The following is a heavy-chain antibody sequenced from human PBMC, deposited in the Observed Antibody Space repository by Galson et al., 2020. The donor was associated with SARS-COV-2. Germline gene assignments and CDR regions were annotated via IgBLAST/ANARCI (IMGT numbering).Heavy chain of an antibody. CDR2: IYYNERT. Sequence: SETLSLTCAVSGGSISSSNWWSWVRQAPGKGLEWIGEIYYNERTNYNPSLKRRVTISLDKSQSQISLSLRSVTAADTAVYFCARVSVTSVIGTHYFDYWGQGTLVTVSS. D-gene: IGHD4-17*01. V-gene: IGHV4-4*02. CDR1: GGSISSSNW. J-gene: IGHJ4*02. CDR3: ARVSVTSVIGTHYFDY.